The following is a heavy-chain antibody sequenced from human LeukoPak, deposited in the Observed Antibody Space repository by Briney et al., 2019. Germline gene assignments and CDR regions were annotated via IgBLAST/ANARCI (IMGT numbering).Heavy chain of an antibody. J-gene: IGHJ3*02. V-gene: IGHV4-39*07. CDR1: GGSISSSSHY. CDR3: ARERGGWKSAFDI. CDR2: ISYSVTT. D-gene: IGHD6-19*01. Sequence: SETLSLTCTVSGGSISSSSHYWAWIRQPPGKGLEWIASISYSVTTYYNPSLKSRVTISVDTSKNQFSLKLSSVTAADTAVYYCARERGGWKSAFDIWGQGTMVTVSS.